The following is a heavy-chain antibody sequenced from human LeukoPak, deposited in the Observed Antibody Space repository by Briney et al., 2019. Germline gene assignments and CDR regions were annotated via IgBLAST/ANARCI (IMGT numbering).Heavy chain of an antibody. Sequence: PGGSLRLSCAASGFTFSSYGMHWVRQAPGKGLEWVAFIRYDGSNKYYADSVKGRFTISRDNSKNTLYLQMNSLRAEDTAVYYCAKDEGIAVAGKVDYWGQGTLVTVSS. D-gene: IGHD6-19*01. CDR1: GFTFSSYG. CDR3: AKDEGIAVAGKVDY. CDR2: IRYDGSNK. V-gene: IGHV3-30*02. J-gene: IGHJ4*02.